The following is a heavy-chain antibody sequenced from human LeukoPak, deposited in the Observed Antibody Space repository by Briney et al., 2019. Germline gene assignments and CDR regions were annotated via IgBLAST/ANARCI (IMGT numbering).Heavy chain of an antibody. Sequence: GESLKISCKGSGYSFTSYWIGWVRQMPGKGLEWMGITYPGDSDTRYSPSFQGQVTISADKSISTAYLQWSSLKASDTAMYYCARQGPYNWNDVNAFDIWGQGTMVTVSS. D-gene: IGHD1-20*01. V-gene: IGHV5-51*01. J-gene: IGHJ3*02. CDR2: TYPGDSDT. CDR3: ARQGPYNWNDVNAFDI. CDR1: GYSFTSYW.